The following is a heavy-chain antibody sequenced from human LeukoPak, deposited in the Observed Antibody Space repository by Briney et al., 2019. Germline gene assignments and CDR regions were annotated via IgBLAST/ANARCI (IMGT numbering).Heavy chain of an antibody. D-gene: IGHD3-22*01. CDR2: IRYDGSNK. V-gene: IGHV3-30*02. CDR1: GFTFSSYG. Sequence: GGSLRLSCAASGFTFSSYGMHWVRQAPGTGLEWVAFIRYDGSNKYYADSVKGRFNISRDNSKSTLYLQMNSLRAEDTAVYYCAKGGLSSGYSLDYWGQGTLVTVSS. J-gene: IGHJ4*02. CDR3: AKGGLSSGYSLDY.